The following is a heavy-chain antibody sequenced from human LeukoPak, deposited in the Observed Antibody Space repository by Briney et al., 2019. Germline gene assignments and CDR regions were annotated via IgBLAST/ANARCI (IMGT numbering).Heavy chain of an antibody. CDR3: AKVPPSITAAGNWLGP. V-gene: IGHV1-2*06. CDR1: GYTFTGYY. Sequence: ASVKVSCKASGYTFTGYYIHWVRQAPGQGLEWMGRINPSTGGTDYAQKFQGRVTMTRDTSITTAYMGLSRLTSDDTAIYYCAKVPPSITAAGNWLGPWGQGALVTVSS. D-gene: IGHD6-13*01. CDR2: INPSTGGT. J-gene: IGHJ5*02.